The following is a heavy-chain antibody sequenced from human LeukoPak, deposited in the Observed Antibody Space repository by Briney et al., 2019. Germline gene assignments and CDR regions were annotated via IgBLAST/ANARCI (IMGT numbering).Heavy chain of an antibody. Sequence: SDPVSLICTVWGRPISRGGYYWRWSRKHPGKVLDRIVYIYYRGSTYYNPSLKRRVPISVDTSKTQFSLKLSSVTAADTAVYYCARDGYYYGSGRKYNWFDPWGQGTLVTVSS. D-gene: IGHD3-10*01. V-gene: IGHV4-31*03. CDR1: GRPISRGGYY. CDR3: ARDGYYYGSGRKYNWFDP. J-gene: IGHJ5*02. CDR2: IYYRGST.